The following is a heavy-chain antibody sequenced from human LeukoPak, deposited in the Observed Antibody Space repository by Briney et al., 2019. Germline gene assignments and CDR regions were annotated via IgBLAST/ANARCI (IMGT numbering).Heavy chain of an antibody. D-gene: IGHD6-19*01. Sequence: ASVKVSCKASGYSFTSYYIHWVRQAPGKGLEWMGGIIPIFGTANYAQKLQGRVTMTTDTSTSTAYMELRSLRSDDTAVYYCARPVAGFFDYWGQGTLVTVSS. CDR3: ARPVAGFFDY. CDR2: IIPIFGTA. J-gene: IGHJ4*02. CDR1: GYSFTSYY. V-gene: IGHV1-18*04.